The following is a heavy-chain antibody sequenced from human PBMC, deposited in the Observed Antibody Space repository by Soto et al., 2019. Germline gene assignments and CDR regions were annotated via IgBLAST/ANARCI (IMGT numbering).Heavy chain of an antibody. J-gene: IGHJ4*02. CDR1: GYTITSYA. V-gene: IGHV1-3*01. CDR3: ARGIAPYYFDY. D-gene: IGHD6-13*01. CDR2: INAGNGNT. Sequence: ASVKLSCKASGYTITSYAMHCVRQAPGQRLEWMGWINAGNGNTKYSQKFQGRVTITRDTSASTAYMELSSLRSEDTAVYYCARGIAPYYFDYWGQGTLVTVSS.